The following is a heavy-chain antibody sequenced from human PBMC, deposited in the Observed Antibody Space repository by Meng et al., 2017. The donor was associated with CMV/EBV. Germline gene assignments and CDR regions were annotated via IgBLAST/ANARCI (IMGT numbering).Heavy chain of an antibody. Sequence: VQVPGPLLLMPAEPLSLTSTCSGFFIGSFLWSWIRSSAGRGQECIGRIYTSGITNYNPFMKCGVTMSVASSKDQFSQKWSSGTAETTAVYYCARDREAEAGRESKTGWGQGTLVTVSS. CDR2: IYTSGIT. V-gene: IGHV4-4*07. CDR1: GFFIGSFL. CDR3: ARDREAEAGRESKTG. D-gene: IGHD6-13*01. J-gene: IGHJ4*02.